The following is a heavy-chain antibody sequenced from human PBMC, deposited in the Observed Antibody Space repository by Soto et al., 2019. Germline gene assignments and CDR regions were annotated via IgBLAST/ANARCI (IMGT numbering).Heavy chain of an antibody. CDR1: GGSFSSGGYY. Sequence: SETLSLTCTVSGGSFSSGGYYWSWVRQHPGKGLEWIGYIYYSGSTYYNPSLKSRVTISVDTSKNQFSLKLSSVTAADTAVYYCARDYCSSTSCYPMDVWGKGTTVTVSS. V-gene: IGHV4-31*03. CDR3: ARDYCSSTSCYPMDV. J-gene: IGHJ6*03. D-gene: IGHD2-2*01. CDR2: IYYSGST.